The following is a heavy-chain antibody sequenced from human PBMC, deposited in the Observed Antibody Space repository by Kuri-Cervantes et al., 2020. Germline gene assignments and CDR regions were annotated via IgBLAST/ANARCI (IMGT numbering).Heavy chain of an antibody. V-gene: IGHV3-11*04. Sequence: SLKISEAACGFICIDSYMNWIRQATGKGVEWVSYIGSSGSSIYYEDSVKGRFTISRDNAKNSLYLQMNSLRAEDTAVYYCARVRYYYDSSGYYPNWFDPWGQGTLVTVSS. CDR2: IGSSGSSI. CDR3: ARVRYYYDSSGYYPNWFDP. CDR1: GFICIDSY. D-gene: IGHD3-22*01. J-gene: IGHJ5*02.